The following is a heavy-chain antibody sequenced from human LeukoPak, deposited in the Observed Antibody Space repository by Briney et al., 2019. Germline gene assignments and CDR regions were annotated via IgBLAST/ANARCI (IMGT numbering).Heavy chain of an antibody. CDR2: ISSSSSTI. V-gene: IGHV3-48*01. CDR1: GFTFSSYS. CDR3: ARGTHYYYDSSGALY. Sequence: GGSLRLSCAASGFTFSSYSMNWVCQAPGKGLEWVSYISSSSSTIYYADSVKGRFTISRDNAKNSLYLQINSLRAEDTAVYYCARGTHYYYDSSGALYWGQGTLVTVSS. D-gene: IGHD3-22*01. J-gene: IGHJ4*02.